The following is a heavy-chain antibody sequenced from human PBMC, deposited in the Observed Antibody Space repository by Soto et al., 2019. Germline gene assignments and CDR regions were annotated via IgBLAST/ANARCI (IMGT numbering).Heavy chain of an antibody. CDR1: GGSFKSGSYY. V-gene: IGHV4-61*01. CDR3: AREYDYFDH. Sequence: QVLLQESGPGLVRPSETLSLTCTVSGGSFKSGSYYWSWIRQPPGKGLEWVGYVYHTGRTSYNPSLKSRVTISADMSKNQFSLELTSVTAADTAVYYCAREYDYFDHWGQGSLVTVSS. CDR2: VYHTGRT. J-gene: IGHJ4*02.